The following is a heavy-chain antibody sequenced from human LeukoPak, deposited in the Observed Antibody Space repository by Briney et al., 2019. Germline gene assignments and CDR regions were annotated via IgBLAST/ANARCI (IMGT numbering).Heavy chain of an antibody. Sequence: ASVKVSCKASGYTFTDYYMHWVRQAPRQGLEWMGWINCNSGDTNYAQDFQGSVTMTRDTSITTAYMELSRLKSDDTAVDYCARGDWLDYWGQGTLVTVSS. J-gene: IGHJ4*02. CDR3: ARGDWLDY. CDR1: GYTFTDYY. CDR2: INCNSGDT. V-gene: IGHV1-2*02. D-gene: IGHD3/OR15-3a*01.